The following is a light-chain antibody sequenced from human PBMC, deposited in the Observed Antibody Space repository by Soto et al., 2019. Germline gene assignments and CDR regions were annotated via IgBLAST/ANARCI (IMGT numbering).Light chain of an antibody. Sequence: EIVMTQSPATLSVSAGERATLSCRASQTVGSSLAWYQQKRGQAPRLLIYGASTRATGIPARFAGSGSGTDFTLTISSLQSEDFAIYYCQQYNNWHPVTFGPGTKVEIK. CDR2: GAS. V-gene: IGKV3-15*01. J-gene: IGKJ3*01. CDR3: QQYNNWHPVT. CDR1: QTVGSS.